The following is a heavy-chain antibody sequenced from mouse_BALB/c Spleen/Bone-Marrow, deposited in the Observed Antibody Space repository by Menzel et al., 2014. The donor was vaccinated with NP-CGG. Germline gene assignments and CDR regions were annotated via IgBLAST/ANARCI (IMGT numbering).Heavy chain of an antibody. J-gene: IGHJ1*01. CDR2: IDPSDSYT. CDR1: GYTFTSYW. CDR3: TRGDYDWYFDV. V-gene: IGHV1S127*01. Sequence: VQLQQSGAELVKPGASVKTSCKASGYTFTSYWMHWVKQRPGQGLEWIGVIDPSDSYTSYNQKFKGKATLAVDTSSSTAYMQLSSLTSEDSAVYCCTRGDYDWYFDVWGAGTTVTVSS. D-gene: IGHD2-4*01.